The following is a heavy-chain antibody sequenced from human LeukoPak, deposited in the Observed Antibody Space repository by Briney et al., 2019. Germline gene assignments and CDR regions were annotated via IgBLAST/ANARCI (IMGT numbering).Heavy chain of an antibody. CDR3: ARVTTRKSTFLDY. CDR2: INPNSGGT. J-gene: IGHJ4*02. D-gene: IGHD4-11*01. V-gene: IGHV1-2*02. CDR1: GYTFTGNY. Sequence: ASVKVSCKASGYTFTGNYMHWVRQAPGQGLEWMGWINPNSGGTNYAQKFQGRVTMTRDTSISTAYMELSRLRSDDTAVYYCARVTTRKSTFLDYWGQGTLVTVSS.